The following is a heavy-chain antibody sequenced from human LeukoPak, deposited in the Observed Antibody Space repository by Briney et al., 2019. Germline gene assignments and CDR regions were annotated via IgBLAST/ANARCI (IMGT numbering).Heavy chain of an antibody. CDR1: GGSISSDTYY. J-gene: IGHJ6*03. D-gene: IGHD3-10*01. Sequence: PSETLSLTCTVSGGSISSDTYYWSWIRQPAGQGLECVVRIYTSGSTNYNPSLKSRVTISVDTSNNQFPLKLSSVTAADTAVYYCARTGSGSYYNYYYYDMDVWGKGTTVTVSS. CDR3: ARTGSGSYYNYYYYDMDV. V-gene: IGHV4-61*02. CDR2: IYTSGST.